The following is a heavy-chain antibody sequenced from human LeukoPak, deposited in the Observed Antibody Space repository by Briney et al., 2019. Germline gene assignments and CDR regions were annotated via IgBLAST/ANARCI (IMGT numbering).Heavy chain of an antibody. Sequence: ASVKVSCKASGYIFTSYGVSWVRQAPGQGLEWMGWINTYNGNTKYAQKVQGRVTMTTDTSTSTAYMELRSLRSDDTAVHYCARDLVHRRLLATAYNWFDPWGQGTLVTVSS. V-gene: IGHV1-18*01. J-gene: IGHJ5*02. CDR2: INTYNGNT. D-gene: IGHD3-16*01. CDR1: GYIFTSYG. CDR3: ARDLVHRRLLATAYNWFDP.